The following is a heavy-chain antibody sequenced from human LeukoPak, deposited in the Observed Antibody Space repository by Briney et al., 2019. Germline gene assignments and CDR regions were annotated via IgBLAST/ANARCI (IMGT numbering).Heavy chain of an antibody. CDR2: IHYSGST. CDR1: GGSISSYY. CDR3: ARGPYSSRYDY. Sequence: PSETLSLTCTVSGGSISSYYWSWIRQPPGKGLEWIGYIHYSGSTSYSPSLRSQLTVSVDTSKNQFSLKLTSVTAADAAVYYCARGPYSSRYDYWGQGTVVTVSS. J-gene: IGHJ4*02. D-gene: IGHD6-13*01. V-gene: IGHV4-59*08.